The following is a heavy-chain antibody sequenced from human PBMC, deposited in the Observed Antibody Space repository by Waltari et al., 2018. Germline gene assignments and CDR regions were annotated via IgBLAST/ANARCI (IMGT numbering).Heavy chain of an antibody. Sequence: QVQLRESGPGLVKPSETLSLTCGISGDSLSSTLFWGWIRQSPEKGLKWIGNIFYSGVTYYSPFLKSRVFISIDTPRRQFSLKLTSVTAADTAVYYCARVLTTGTVAFDIWGQGTLVTVSS. D-gene: IGHD1-7*01. CDR2: IFYSGVT. CDR3: ARVLTTGTVAFDI. V-gene: IGHV4-38-2*01. J-gene: IGHJ3*02. CDR1: GDSLSSTLF.